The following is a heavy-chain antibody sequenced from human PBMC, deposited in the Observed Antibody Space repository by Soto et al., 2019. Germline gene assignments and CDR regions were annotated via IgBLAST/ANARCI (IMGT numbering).Heavy chain of an antibody. CDR3: ARDIEYSYGSSRSYYYGMDV. CDR1: GYTFTGYY. D-gene: IGHD5-18*01. CDR2: INPNSGGT. J-gene: IGHJ6*02. Sequence: ASVKVSCKASGYTFTGYYMHWVRQAPGQGLEWMGWINPNSGGTNYAQKFQGWVTMTRDTSISTAYMELSRLRSDDTAVYYCARDIEYSYGSSRSYYYGMDVWGQGTTVTVSS. V-gene: IGHV1-2*04.